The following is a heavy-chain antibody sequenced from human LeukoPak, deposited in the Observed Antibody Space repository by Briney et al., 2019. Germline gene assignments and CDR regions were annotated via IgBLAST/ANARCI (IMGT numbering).Heavy chain of an antibody. J-gene: IGHJ3*02. CDR1: GFTFDDYA. Sequence: GRSLRLSCAASGFTFDDYAMHWVRQAPGKGLEWVSGISWNSGSIGYADSVKGRFTISRDNAKNSLYLQVNSLRAEDTALYYCAKGGYSYGNGAFDIWGQGTMVTVSS. CDR2: ISWNSGSI. D-gene: IGHD5-18*01. V-gene: IGHV3-9*01. CDR3: AKGGYSYGNGAFDI.